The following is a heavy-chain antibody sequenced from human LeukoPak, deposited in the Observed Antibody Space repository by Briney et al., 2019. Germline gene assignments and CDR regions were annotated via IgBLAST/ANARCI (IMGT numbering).Heavy chain of an antibody. CDR3: ARAGYCSSTSCAAGAFDI. Sequence: SVKVSCKASGNTFTNYDMNWVRQAPGQGLEWMGGIIPIFGTANYAQKFQGRVTITADESTSTAYMELSSLRSEDTAVYYCARAGYCSSTSCAAGAFDIWGQGTMVTVSS. CDR2: IIPIFGTA. J-gene: IGHJ3*02. CDR1: GNTFTNYD. V-gene: IGHV1-69*13. D-gene: IGHD2-2*01.